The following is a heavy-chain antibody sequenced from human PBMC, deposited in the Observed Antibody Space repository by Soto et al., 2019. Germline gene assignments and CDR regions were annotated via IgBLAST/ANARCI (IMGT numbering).Heavy chain of an antibody. CDR1: GYTFTSYA. J-gene: IGHJ4*02. CDR3: ARAPRYSSSAVDY. D-gene: IGHD6-13*01. V-gene: IGHV1-3*01. Sequence: QVQLVQSGAEVKKPGASVKVSCKASGYTFTSYAMHWVRQAPGQRLEWMGWINAGNGNTKYSQKFQGRVTITRDTSASTAYMELSSLRSEDTAVYYCARAPRYSSSAVDYWGQGTLVTVSS. CDR2: INAGNGNT.